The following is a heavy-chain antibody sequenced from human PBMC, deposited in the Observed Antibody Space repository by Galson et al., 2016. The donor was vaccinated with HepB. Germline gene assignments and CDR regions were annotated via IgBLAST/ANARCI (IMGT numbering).Heavy chain of an antibody. Sequence: YLRLSCAASGCTSSSYWMSWVRQAPGKGLVWGANIKQDGSENYYVTSVKGRFTISRDNAKNPLYLQMNSLRAEDTAVYYWARLWDPLDYWGQGTLVTVSS. J-gene: IGHJ4*02. CDR3: ARLWDPLDY. V-gene: IGHV3-7*03. CDR1: GCTSSSYW. CDR2: IKQDGSEN. D-gene: IGHD1-26*01.